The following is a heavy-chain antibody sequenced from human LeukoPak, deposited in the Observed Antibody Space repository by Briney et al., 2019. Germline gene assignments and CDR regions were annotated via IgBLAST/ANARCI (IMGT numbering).Heavy chain of an antibody. CDR1: GGSISSYY. CDR2: IYYSGST. J-gene: IGHJ3*02. D-gene: IGHD6-25*01. V-gene: IGHV4-59*01. CDR3: ARQRNGAFDI. Sequence: SETLSLTCTVSGGSISSYYWSRIRQPPGKGLEWIGYIYYSGSTNYNPSLKSRVTISVDTSKNQFSLKLSSVTAADTAVYYCARQRNGAFDIWGQGTMVTVSS.